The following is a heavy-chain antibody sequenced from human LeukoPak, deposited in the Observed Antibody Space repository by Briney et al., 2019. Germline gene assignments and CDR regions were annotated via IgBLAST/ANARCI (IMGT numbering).Heavy chain of an antibody. Sequence: GESLKISCKGSGYSFTSYWISWVRQMPGKGLEWMGRIDPSDSYTNYSPSFQGHVTISADKSTSTAYLQWSSLKASDTAMYYCARHVPPPHYDSSGYYFDYWGQGTLVTVSS. CDR2: IDPSDSYT. CDR1: GYSFTSYW. V-gene: IGHV5-10-1*01. CDR3: ARHVPPPHYDSSGYYFDY. D-gene: IGHD3-22*01. J-gene: IGHJ4*02.